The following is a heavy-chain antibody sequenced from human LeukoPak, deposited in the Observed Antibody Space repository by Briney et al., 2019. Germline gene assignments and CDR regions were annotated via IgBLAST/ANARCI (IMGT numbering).Heavy chain of an antibody. CDR1: GFSLSTSGMC. Sequence: SGPALVKPTQTLTLTCTFSGFSLSTSGMCVSWIRQPPGKALEWLESIDWDDDKYYSTSLKTRLTISKDTSKNQVVLTMTNMDPVDTATYYCARIRSYDFWSGYYFFDYWGQGTLVTASS. CDR3: ARIRSYDFWSGYYFFDY. CDR2: IDWDDDK. J-gene: IGHJ4*02. D-gene: IGHD3-3*01. V-gene: IGHV2-70*11.